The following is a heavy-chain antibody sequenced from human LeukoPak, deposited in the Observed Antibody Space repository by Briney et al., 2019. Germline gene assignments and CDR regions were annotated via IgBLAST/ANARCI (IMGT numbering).Heavy chain of an antibody. D-gene: IGHD6-13*01. Sequence: PSETLSLTCGVYGGSFSGYHWNWIRQTPGKGLEWIGEINHSGSTNYNPSLKSRITISVDTSKNQFSLKSSFVTAADTAVYYCARDQSLGSSWYDPLGYWGQGTLVTVSS. V-gene: IGHV4-34*01. CDR1: GGSFSGYH. J-gene: IGHJ4*02. CDR2: INHSGST. CDR3: ARDQSLGSSWYDPLGY.